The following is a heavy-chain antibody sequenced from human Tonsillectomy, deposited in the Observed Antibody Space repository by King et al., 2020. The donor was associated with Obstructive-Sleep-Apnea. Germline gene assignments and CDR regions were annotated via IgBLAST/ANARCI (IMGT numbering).Heavy chain of an antibody. J-gene: IGHJ5*02. Sequence: QLQESGPGLVKPSQTLSLTCTVSGCSISSGGYYWSWIRQHPGKGLEGIGYIYYSGSTYYNPSLKSRVTISVDTSKNQFSLKLSSVTAADTAVYYCARVRRDYYDSRGGWFDPWGQGTLVTVSS. CDR1: GCSISSGGYY. D-gene: IGHD3-22*01. CDR3: ARVRRDYYDSRGGWFDP. CDR2: IYYSGST. V-gene: IGHV4-31*03.